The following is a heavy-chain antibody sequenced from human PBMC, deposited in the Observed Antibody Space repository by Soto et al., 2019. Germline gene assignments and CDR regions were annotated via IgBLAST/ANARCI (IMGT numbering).Heavy chain of an antibody. CDR2: INPSGGST. Sequence: ASVKVSCKASGYTFTSYYMHWVRQAPGQGLEWMGIINPSGGSTRYADSVKGRFTISRDNAKNTLYLQMNSLRGEDTAVYYCAGLYGKFDYWGQGAPVTVS. CDR3: AGLYGKFDY. CDR1: GYTFTSYY. D-gene: IGHD2-8*01. J-gene: IGHJ4*02. V-gene: IGHV1-46*04.